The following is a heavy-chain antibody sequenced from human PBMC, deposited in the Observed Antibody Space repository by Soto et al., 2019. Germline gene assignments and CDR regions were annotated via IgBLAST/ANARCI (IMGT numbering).Heavy chain of an antibody. CDR3: AIGMTPLYYYYGMDV. V-gene: IGHV1-8*01. Sequence: QVQLVQSGAEVKKPGASVKVSCKASGYPFTSYDINWERQAPGQGLELKGWMNPNSGNTGYAQKFQGRGTMTRNTYIGPDYRELSSLRSDETAVYYCAIGMTPLYYYYGMDVWGQGTTVTVSS. CDR1: GYPFTSYD. D-gene: IGHD2-15*01. J-gene: IGHJ6*02. CDR2: MNPNSGNT.